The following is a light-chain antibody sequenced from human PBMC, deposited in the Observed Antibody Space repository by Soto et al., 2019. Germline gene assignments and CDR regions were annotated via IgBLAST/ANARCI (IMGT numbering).Light chain of an antibody. CDR1: SSDVVFYNL. V-gene: IGLV2-23*01. CDR2: EGS. J-gene: IGLJ1*01. Sequence: QSSLTQPASVSGSPGQSITISCTGTSSDVVFYNLVSWYQQHPGKAPKLMIYEGSKRPSGVSTRFSGSKSGNTASLTISGLQAEDEADYYCCSYAGTNTYLFGTATKLTVL. CDR3: CSYAGTNTYL.